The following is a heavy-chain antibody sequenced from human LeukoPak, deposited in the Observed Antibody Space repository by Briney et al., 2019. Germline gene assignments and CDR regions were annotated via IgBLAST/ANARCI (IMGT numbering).Heavy chain of an antibody. CDR3: ARAELLAAAGIYHY. J-gene: IGHJ4*02. D-gene: IGHD6-13*01. Sequence: GGSLRLSCTTSGFTFSDYAMSWVRQVPGTGLEWVSVIYSGGNTYYADSVKGRFTISRDNSKNTLYLQMNSLRAEDTAVYYCARAELLAAAGIYHYWGQGTLVTVSS. CDR1: GFTFSDYA. CDR2: IYSGGNT. V-gene: IGHV3-66*01.